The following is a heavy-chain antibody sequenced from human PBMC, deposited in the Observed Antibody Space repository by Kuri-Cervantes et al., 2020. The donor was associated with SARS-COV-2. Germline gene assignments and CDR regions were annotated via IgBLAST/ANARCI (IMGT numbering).Heavy chain of an antibody. J-gene: IGHJ4*02. CDR2: ISAYNGNT. D-gene: IGHD3-10*01. V-gene: IGHV1-18*04. Sequence: ASVKVSCKASGYTFTGYYMHWVRQAPGQGLEWMGWISAYNGNTNYAQKLQGRVTMTTDTSTSTAYMELRSLRSDDTAVYYYARDGEELGVIIGDYFDYWGQGTLVTVSS. CDR1: GYTFTGYY. CDR3: ARDGEELGVIIGDYFDY.